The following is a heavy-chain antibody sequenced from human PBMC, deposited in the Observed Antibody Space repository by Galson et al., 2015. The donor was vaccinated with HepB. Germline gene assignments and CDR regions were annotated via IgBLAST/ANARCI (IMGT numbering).Heavy chain of an antibody. J-gene: IGHJ4*02. D-gene: IGHD1-26*01. CDR2: VSNSGGST. CDR3: AKDYGVWEPYFFDY. CDR1: GFTFNKYA. V-gene: IGHV3-23*01. Sequence: SLRLSCAASGFTFNKYAMTWVRQAPGKGLEWVSTVSNSGGSTYYADSVKGRFTIPRDNSRNKVYLHMDNLRVEDTAIYYRAKDYGVWEPYFFDYWGRGTLVTVSS.